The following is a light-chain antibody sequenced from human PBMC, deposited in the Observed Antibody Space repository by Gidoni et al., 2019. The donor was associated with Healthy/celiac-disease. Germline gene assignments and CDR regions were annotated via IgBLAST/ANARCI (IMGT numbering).Light chain of an antibody. CDR2: GNS. J-gene: IGLJ3*02. V-gene: IGLV1-40*01. CDR3: QSYDSSLSGWV. Sequence: QFVLTRPPSGYRPPGQRVTISCTGSSSNIGAGYDVHWYQQLPGTAPKLLIYGNSNRPSGVPDRFSGSKSGTSASLAITGLQAEDEADYYCQSYDSSLSGWVFGGGTKLTVL. CDR1: SSNIGAGYD.